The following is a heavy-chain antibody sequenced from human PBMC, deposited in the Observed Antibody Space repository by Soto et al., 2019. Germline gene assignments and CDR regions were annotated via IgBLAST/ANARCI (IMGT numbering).Heavy chain of an antibody. CDR1: GGSFSGYY. CDR2: INHSGST. D-gene: IGHD5-12*01. CDR3: ARGRRRDGYNKNNWFDP. V-gene: IGHV4-34*01. J-gene: IGHJ5*02. Sequence: SETLSLTCAVYGGSFSGYYWSWIRQPPGKGLEWIGEINHSGSTNYNPSLKSRVTISVDTSKNQFSLKLSSVTAADTAVYYCARGRRRDGYNKNNWFDPWGQGTLVTVSS.